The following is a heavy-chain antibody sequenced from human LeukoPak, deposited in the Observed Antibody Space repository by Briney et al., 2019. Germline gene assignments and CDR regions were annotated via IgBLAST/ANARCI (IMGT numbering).Heavy chain of an antibody. Sequence: PGGSLRLSCAASGFTFSSYGMSWVRQAPGKGLEWVSSISSSSSYIYYADSVKGRFTISRDNAKNSLYLQMNSLRAEDTALYYCARVREYSSSSWVDYYFDYWGQGTLVTVSS. J-gene: IGHJ4*02. D-gene: IGHD6-6*01. CDR1: GFTFSSYG. CDR2: ISSSSSYI. CDR3: ARVREYSSSSWVDYYFDY. V-gene: IGHV3-21*04.